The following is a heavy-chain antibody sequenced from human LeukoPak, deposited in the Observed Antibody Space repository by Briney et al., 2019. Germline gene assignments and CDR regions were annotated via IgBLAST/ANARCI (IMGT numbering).Heavy chain of an antibody. CDR3: AKDIWSIAAAGMRYGMDV. Sequence: GGSLRLSCAASGFTFSDYYMSWIRQAPGKGLEWVSYISSSGSTIYYADSVKGRFTVSRDNAKNSLYLQMNSLRAEDTALYYCAKDIWSIAAAGMRYGMDVWGQGTTVTVSS. J-gene: IGHJ6*02. CDR1: GFTFSDYY. D-gene: IGHD6-13*01. V-gene: IGHV3-11*01. CDR2: ISSSGSTI.